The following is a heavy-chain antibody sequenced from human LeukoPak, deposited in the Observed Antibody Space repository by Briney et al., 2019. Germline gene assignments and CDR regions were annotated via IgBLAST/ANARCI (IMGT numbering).Heavy chain of an antibody. CDR2: IKPDGSEG. D-gene: IGHD3-10*01. V-gene: IGHV3-7*04. Sequence: GGSLRLSCAASGFTFSSSWMTWVRQAPGKGLEWVANIKPDGSEGSYVDSVKGRFTISRDNAKNSLFLQMISLRAEDTAVYYYARDRGYKSFDYWGQGALVTVSS. CDR1: GFTFSSSW. J-gene: IGHJ4*02. CDR3: ARDRGYKSFDY.